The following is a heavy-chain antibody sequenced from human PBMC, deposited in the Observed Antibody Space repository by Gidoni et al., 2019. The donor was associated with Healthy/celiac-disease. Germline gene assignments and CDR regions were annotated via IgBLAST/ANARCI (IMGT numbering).Heavy chain of an antibody. Sequence: QVQLQESGPGLVKPSDTLSLTCAASGYSISSSNWWGRIRQPPWKGLEWIGYIYYSGSTYYTPSLKSRVTMSVDTSKNQFSLKLSSVTAVDTAVYYCARTAWGYCSSTSCYANYYYYMDVWGKGTTVTVSS. J-gene: IGHJ6*03. CDR1: GYSISSSNW. V-gene: IGHV4-28*01. CDR2: IYYSGST. D-gene: IGHD2-2*01. CDR3: ARTAWGYCSSTSCYANYYYYMDV.